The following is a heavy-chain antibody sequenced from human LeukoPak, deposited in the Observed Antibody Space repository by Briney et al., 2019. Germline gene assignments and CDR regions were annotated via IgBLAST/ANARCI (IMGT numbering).Heavy chain of an antibody. CDR1: GGSISSGGYY. Sequence: PSETLSLTCTVSGGSISSGGYYWSWIRQHPGKGLEWIGYIYYSGSTYYNPSLKSRVTISVDTSKNQFSLKLSSVTAADTAVCYCARGSPYYYYYGMDVWGQGTTVTVSS. J-gene: IGHJ6*02. CDR3: ARGSPYYYYYGMDV. CDR2: IYYSGST. V-gene: IGHV4-31*03.